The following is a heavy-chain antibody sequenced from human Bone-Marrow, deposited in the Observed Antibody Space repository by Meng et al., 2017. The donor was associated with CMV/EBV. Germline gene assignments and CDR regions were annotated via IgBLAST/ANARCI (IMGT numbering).Heavy chain of an antibody. Sequence: ASVKVSCKASGYTFTSYGISWVRQAPGQGLEWMGWIRAYNGNTNYAQKLQGRVTMTTDTSTSTAYMELRSLRSDDTAVYYCARDHVRAGSNPDAFDIWVQGTMVTVSS. CDR3: ARDHVRAGSNPDAFDI. V-gene: IGHV1-18*01. CDR2: IRAYNGNT. D-gene: IGHD3-10*01. CDR1: GYTFTSYG. J-gene: IGHJ3*02.